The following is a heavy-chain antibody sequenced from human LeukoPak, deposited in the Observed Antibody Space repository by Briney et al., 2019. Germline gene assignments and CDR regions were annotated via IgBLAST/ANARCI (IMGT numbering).Heavy chain of an antibody. CDR3: ARGSYSFDY. J-gene: IGHJ4*02. CDR2: MNPNSGNT. CDR1: GGTFSSYA. V-gene: IGHV1-8*02. Sequence: ASVKVSCKASGGTFSSYAISWVRQATGQGLEWMGWMNPNSGNTGYAQKFQGRVTMTRNTSISTAYMELSSLRSEDTAVYYCARGSYSFDYWGQGTLVTVSS. D-gene: IGHD3-10*01.